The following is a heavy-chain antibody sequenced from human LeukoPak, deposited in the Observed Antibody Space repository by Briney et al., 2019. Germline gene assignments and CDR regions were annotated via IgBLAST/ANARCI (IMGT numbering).Heavy chain of an antibody. CDR3: ARRPATDEEWFDP. J-gene: IGHJ5*02. CDR2: IYPGDSDT. D-gene: IGHD2-2*01. Sequence: GESLKISCKGTGYSFTSYWIGWVRQMPGKGLERMGIIYPGDSDTRYSPSFQGQVTTSADKSISTAYLQWSSLKASDTAMYYCARRPATDEEWFDPWGQGTLVTVSS. V-gene: IGHV5-51*01. CDR1: GYSFTSYW.